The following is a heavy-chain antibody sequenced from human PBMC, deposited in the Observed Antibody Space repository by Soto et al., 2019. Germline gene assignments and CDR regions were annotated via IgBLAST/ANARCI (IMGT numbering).Heavy chain of an antibody. J-gene: IGHJ3*01. Sequence: QVQLVQSGAEVKEPGASVKVSCRASGYTFTSYYIHWVRQAPGQGLEWMGIINPDGGSTSYTQKFQGRITVTMDMSTSTVYVDLSSLRYEDTAVYYCALNAFDFWGQGTMVTVSS. CDR2: INPDGGST. V-gene: IGHV1-46*01. CDR1: GYTFTSYY. CDR3: ALNAFDF.